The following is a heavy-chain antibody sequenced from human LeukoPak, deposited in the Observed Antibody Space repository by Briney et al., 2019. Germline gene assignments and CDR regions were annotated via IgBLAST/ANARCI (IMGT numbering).Heavy chain of an antibody. CDR2: IYSGGST. V-gene: IGHV3-53*01. D-gene: IGHD2-8*02. J-gene: IGHJ4*02. Sequence: GGSLRLSCAASGFTVSSNYMSWVRQAPGKGLEWVSVIYSGGSTYYADSVKGRFTISRDNSKNTLYLQMNSLRAEDTAVYYCARGGGVAVMSFDYWGQGTLVTVSS. CDR3: ARGGGVAVMSFDY. CDR1: GFTVSSNY.